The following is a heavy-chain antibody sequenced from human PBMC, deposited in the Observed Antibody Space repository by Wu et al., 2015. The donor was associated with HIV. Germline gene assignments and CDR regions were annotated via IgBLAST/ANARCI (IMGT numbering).Heavy chain of an antibody. CDR2: IDPNSGGT. J-gene: IGHJ3*02. CDR1: GYRFIGNY. Sequence: QVQLVQSGAEVEKPGASVKVSCKASGYRFIGNYIHWVRQAPGQGLEWMGWIDPNSGGTNSAQKFQGRVTMTRDTSISTAYMELRSLRSDDTAMYYCARELGHGHESTGYLRAFDMWGHGTMVTVSS. V-gene: IGHV1-2*02. CDR3: ARELGHGHESTGYLRAFDM. D-gene: IGHD3-22*01.